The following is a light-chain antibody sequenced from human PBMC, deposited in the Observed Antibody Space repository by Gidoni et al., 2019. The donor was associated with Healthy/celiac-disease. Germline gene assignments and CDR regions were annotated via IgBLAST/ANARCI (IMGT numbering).Light chain of an antibody. CDR2: KVS. V-gene: IGKV2-30*01. J-gene: IGKJ1*01. CDR3: MQGTHWTQT. Sequence: DVVMTHSPLSLPVTLGPPASISCRSSQSLVYSYGNTCLNWFQRTPGQSPRRLISKVSNRDCGVTDRFRGSGSGTDFRLKIRRVEGEEVGVYYCMQGTHWTQTFGQGTKVEIK. CDR1: QSLVYSYGNTC.